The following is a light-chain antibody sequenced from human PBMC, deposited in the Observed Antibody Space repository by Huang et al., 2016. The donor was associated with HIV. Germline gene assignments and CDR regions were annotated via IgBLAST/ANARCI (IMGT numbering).Light chain of an antibody. CDR3: QQRSNWPPLT. J-gene: IGKJ4*01. Sequence: EIVLTQSPATLSLSPGERATLSCRASQSVSSYLAWYQQKPGQAPRRLIYDASNRASGIPARFSGSGSGTDFTLTISSLEPEDFAGYYCQQRSNWPPLTFGGGTKVEIK. CDR2: DAS. CDR1: QSVSSY. V-gene: IGKV3-11*01.